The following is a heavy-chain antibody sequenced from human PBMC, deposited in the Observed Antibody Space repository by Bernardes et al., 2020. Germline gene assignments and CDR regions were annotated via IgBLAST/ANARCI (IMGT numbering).Heavy chain of an antibody. J-gene: IGHJ6*03. D-gene: IGHD6-6*01. V-gene: IGHV1-69*06. Sequence: GIIPLFGTTNYAQKFQGRVTITADKSRSTAYMELSSLRSEDTAVYYCARVPTRSYYYYYYMDVWGEGTTVTVSS. CDR2: IIPLFGTT. CDR3: ARVPTRSYYYYYYMDV.